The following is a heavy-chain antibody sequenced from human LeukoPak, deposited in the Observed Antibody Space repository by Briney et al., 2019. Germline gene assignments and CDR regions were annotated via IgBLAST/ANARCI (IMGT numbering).Heavy chain of an antibody. D-gene: IGHD2/OR15-2a*01. Sequence: GGSLRLSCAASGFTFSSYAMSWVRQAPGKGLVWVSRIDPDGNTDYADSVKGRFTISRDNAKNTLYLQMNSLRAEDTAVYRCARDVRGPHDFWGQGTLVTVSS. CDR2: IDPDGNT. CDR1: GFTFSSYA. J-gene: IGHJ4*02. V-gene: IGHV3-74*01. CDR3: ARDVRGPHDF.